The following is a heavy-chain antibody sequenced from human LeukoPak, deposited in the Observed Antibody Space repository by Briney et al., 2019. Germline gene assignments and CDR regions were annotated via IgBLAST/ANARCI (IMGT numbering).Heavy chain of an antibody. CDR2: LSHSGST. D-gene: IGHD7-27*01. CDR3: ASNTGTVFDY. J-gene: IGHJ4*02. Sequence: SETLSLTCTVSAYSISSGYYWGWIRQPPGKGLEWIGSLSHSGSTFYNPSLKSRVTISVDTSKNQFSLRLRSVTAADTAVYYCASNTGTVFDYWGQGALVTVSS. CDR1: AYSISSGYY. V-gene: IGHV4-38-2*02.